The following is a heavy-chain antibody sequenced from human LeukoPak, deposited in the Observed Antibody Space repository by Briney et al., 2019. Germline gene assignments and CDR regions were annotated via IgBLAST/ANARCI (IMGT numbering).Heavy chain of an antibody. CDR1: GFTFSSYA. D-gene: IGHD3-9*01. Sequence: GRSLRLSCAASGFTFSSYAMHWVRQAPGKGLEWVAVISYDGSNKYYADPVKGRFTISRDNSKNTLYLQMNSLRAEDTAVYYCARDGADVRGISRYFPDYWGQGTLVTVSS. CDR3: ARDGADVRGISRYFPDY. J-gene: IGHJ4*02. V-gene: IGHV3-30-3*01. CDR2: ISYDGSNK.